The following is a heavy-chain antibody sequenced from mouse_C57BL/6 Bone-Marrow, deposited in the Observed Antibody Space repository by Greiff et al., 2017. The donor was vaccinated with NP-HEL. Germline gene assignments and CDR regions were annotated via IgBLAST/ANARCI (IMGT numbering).Heavy chain of an antibody. V-gene: IGHV1-47*01. CDR3: ARRGTSLSYYFDY. J-gene: IGHJ2*01. Sequence: QVHVKQSGAELVKPGASVKMSCKASGYTFTTYPIEWMKQNHGKSLEWIGNFHPYNDDTKYNEKFKGKATLTVEKSSSTVYLELSRLTSDDSAVYYCARRGTSLSYYFDYWGQGTTLTVSS. CDR2: FHPYNDDT. CDR1: GYTFTTYP. D-gene: IGHD2-14*01.